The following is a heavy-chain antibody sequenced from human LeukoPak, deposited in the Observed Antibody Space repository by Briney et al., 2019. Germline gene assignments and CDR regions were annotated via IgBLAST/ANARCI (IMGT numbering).Heavy chain of an antibody. Sequence: SETLSLTCTVSGGSISTYYWSWIRQPPGKGLEWIGYLFYNGNTNYNPSLKSRVTISVDTSKNQFSLKLSSVTAADTAVYFCARDGGKIAAAGPPMTFDIWGQGTMVTVSS. CDR1: GGSISTYY. J-gene: IGHJ3*02. V-gene: IGHV4-59*01. CDR2: LFYNGNT. D-gene: IGHD6-13*01. CDR3: ARDGGKIAAAGPPMTFDI.